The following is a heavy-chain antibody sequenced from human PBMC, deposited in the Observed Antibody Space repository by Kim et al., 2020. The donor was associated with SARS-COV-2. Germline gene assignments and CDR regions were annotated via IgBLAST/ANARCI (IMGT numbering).Heavy chain of an antibody. CDR1: GFTFSSYS. V-gene: IGHV3-21*01. CDR3: ARDRKVPYGMDV. Sequence: GGSLRLSCAASGFTFSSYSMNWVRQAPGKGLEWVSSISSSSSYIYYADSVKGRFTISRDNAKNSLYLQMNSLRAEDTAVYYCARDRKVPYGMDVWGQGTTVTVSS. D-gene: IGHD3-10*01. J-gene: IGHJ6*02. CDR2: ISSSSSYI.